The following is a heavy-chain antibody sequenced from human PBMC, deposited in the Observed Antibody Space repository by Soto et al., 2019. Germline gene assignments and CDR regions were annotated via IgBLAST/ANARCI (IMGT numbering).Heavy chain of an antibody. CDR3: AKDQLEVPANWFDP. CDR1: GFTFSSYA. D-gene: IGHD1-1*01. CDR2: ISGSGGST. V-gene: IGHV3-23*01. J-gene: IGHJ5*02. Sequence: GESLKISCAASGFTFSSYAMSWVRQAPGKGLEWVSAISGSGGSTYYADSVKGRFTISRDNSKNTLYLQMNSLRAEDTAVYYCAKDQLEVPANWFDPWGQGTLVTVSS.